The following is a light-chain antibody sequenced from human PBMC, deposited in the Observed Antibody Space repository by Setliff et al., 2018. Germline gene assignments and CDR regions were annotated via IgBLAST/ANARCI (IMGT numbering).Light chain of an antibody. CDR1: GRDVGSYDL. CDR2: AVS. CDR3: NAYSADTTYV. V-gene: IGLV2-14*03. Sequence: QSALTQPASVSGSPRQSITISCSGTGRDVGSYDLVSWYQQHPGKAPKLIIYAVSDRPSGVSHRFSGSKSGNTANLTISGLRTEDEADYYCNAYSADTTYVFGSGTKVTVL. J-gene: IGLJ1*01.